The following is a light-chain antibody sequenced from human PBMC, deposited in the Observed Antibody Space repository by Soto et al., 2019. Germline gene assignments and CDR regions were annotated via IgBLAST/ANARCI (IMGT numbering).Light chain of an antibody. CDR2: WAS. CDR1: QSVLYSSNNKNY. V-gene: IGKV4-1*01. J-gene: IGKJ1*01. CDR3: QQYYSTQWT. Sequence: DIVMTQSPDSLAVSLGERATIHCKSSQSVLYSSNNKNYLAWYQQKPGQPPKLVISWASTRESGVPDRFSGSGSGKDFTLTISSLQAEDVAVYYCQQYYSTQWTFGQGTKVEIK.